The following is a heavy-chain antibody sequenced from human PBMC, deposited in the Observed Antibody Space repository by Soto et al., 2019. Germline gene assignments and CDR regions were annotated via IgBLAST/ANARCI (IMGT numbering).Heavy chain of an antibody. J-gene: IGHJ4*02. CDR1: GYTFTSYY. D-gene: IGHD4-17*01. CDR3: ARERATVTTASGVDS. CDR2: INPSGGST. Sequence: GASVKVSCKASGYTFTSYYIHWVRQAPGQGLEWLGIINPSGGSTSYAQKFHGRVTVTRDTSTSTVYMELSSLRSDDTAVYFCARERATVTTASGVDSWGQGTLFTVSS. V-gene: IGHV1-46*01.